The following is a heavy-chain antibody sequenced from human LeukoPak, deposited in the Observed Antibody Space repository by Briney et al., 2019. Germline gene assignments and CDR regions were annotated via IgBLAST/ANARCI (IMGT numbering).Heavy chain of an antibody. V-gene: IGHV4-30-4*01. D-gene: IGHD3-22*01. CDR1: GGSISSGDYY. J-gene: IGHJ4*02. CDR2: IYYSGST. CDR3: ARDGARYDSSGIFDY. Sequence: PSETLSLTCTVSGGSISSGDYYWSWIRQPPGKGLEWIGYIYYSGSTYYNPSLKSRVTISVDTSKNQFSLKLSSVTAADTAVYYCARDGARYDSSGIFDYWGQGTLVTVSS.